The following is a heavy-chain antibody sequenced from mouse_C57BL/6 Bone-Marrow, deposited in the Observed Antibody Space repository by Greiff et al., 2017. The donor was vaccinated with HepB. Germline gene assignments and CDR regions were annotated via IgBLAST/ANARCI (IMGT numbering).Heavy chain of an antibody. Sequence: EVHLVESGGDLVKPGGSLKLSCAASGFTFSSYGMSWVRQTPDKRLEWVATISSGGSYTYYPDSVKGRFTISRDNAKNTLYLQMSSLKSEDTAMYYCASPYDRFAYWGQGTLVTVSA. D-gene: IGHD2-3*01. V-gene: IGHV5-6*01. CDR2: ISSGGSYT. CDR3: ASPYDRFAY. CDR1: GFTFSSYG. J-gene: IGHJ3*01.